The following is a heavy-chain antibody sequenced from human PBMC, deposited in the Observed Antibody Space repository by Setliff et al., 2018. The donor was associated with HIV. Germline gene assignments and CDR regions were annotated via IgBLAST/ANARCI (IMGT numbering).Heavy chain of an antibody. V-gene: IGHV1-69*06. CDR3: ARDHYSGYTLNWFDP. J-gene: IGHJ5*02. CDR1: GGTFSSYA. D-gene: IGHD2-21*01. Sequence: SVKVSCKASGGTFSSYAISWVRQAPGQGLEWMGRIIPIFGTANYAQKFQGRVTITADKSTSTAYMELSSLRSEDTAVYYCARDHYSGYTLNWFDPWGQGTLVT. CDR2: IIPIFGTA.